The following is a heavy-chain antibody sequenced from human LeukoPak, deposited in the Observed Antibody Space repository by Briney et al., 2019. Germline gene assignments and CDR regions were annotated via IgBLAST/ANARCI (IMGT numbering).Heavy chain of an antibody. CDR2: IYSGGST. V-gene: IGHV3-53*01. Sequence: GGSLRLSCAASGFTVSSNYMSWVRQAPGKGLEWVSVIYSGGSTYYADSVKGRFTISRDNSKNTLYLQMNSLRAEDTAVYYCARGHYDYVWGSYRYYYYYYMDVWGKGTTVTISS. CDR3: ARGHYDYVWGSYRYYYYYYMDV. J-gene: IGHJ6*03. D-gene: IGHD3-16*02. CDR1: GFTVSSNY.